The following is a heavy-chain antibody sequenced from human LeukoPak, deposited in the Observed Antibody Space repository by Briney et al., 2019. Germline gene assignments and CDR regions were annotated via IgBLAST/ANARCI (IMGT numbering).Heavy chain of an antibody. J-gene: IGHJ4*02. Sequence: GGSLRLSCAASGFTLSNHNMHWVRQAPGKGLEWVAVVWYDGINYKFADSVMGRFTLSRDNSKNILFLAMNSLRAEDTAVYYCAKDMSGTWSFDYWGQGTQVTVSS. CDR3: AKDMSGTWSFDY. CDR2: VWYDGINY. V-gene: IGHV3-33*06. CDR1: GFTLSNHN. D-gene: IGHD3-3*01.